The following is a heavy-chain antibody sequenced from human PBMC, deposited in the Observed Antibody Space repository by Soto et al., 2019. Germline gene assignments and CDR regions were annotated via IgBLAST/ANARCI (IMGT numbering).Heavy chain of an antibody. CDR2: ISTYNGNT. CDR1: GYIFTSHG. CDR3: ARDNGQWLVSD. D-gene: IGHD6-19*01. Sequence: QVQLVQSGAEVKKPGASVKVSCKASGYIFTSHGISWVRQAPGQGLEWMGRISTYNGNTKYAQKLQGRVTMTTDTSASIAYMELRSLRSDDTAVYYCARDNGQWLVSDGGQGTLFTVSS. J-gene: IGHJ1*01. V-gene: IGHV1-18*01.